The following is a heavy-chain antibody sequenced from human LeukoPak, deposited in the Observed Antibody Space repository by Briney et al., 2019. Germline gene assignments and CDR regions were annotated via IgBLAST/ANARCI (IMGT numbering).Heavy chain of an antibody. V-gene: IGHV3-49*03. CDR1: GFTFGDYA. J-gene: IGHJ4*02. CDR3: TRGYCSSTSCPEPFDY. D-gene: IGHD2-2*01. Sequence: GGSLRLSCTASGFTFGDYAMSWFRQAPGKGLEWVGFIRSKAYGGTTECAASVKGRFTISRDDSKSIAYLQMNSLKTEDTAVYYCTRGYCSSTSCPEPFDYWGQGTLVTVSS. CDR2: IRSKAYGGTT.